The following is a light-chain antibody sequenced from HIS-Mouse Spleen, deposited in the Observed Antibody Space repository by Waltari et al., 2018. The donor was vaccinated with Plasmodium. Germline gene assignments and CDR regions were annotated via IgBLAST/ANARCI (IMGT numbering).Light chain of an antibody. J-gene: IGLJ2*01. CDR3: NSRDSSGNHVV. CDR2: GKN. CDR1: SLRSYY. Sequence: SSELTPDPAVSVALGQTVRITCQVDSLRSYYASWYQQKPGQAPVLVIYGKNNRPSGIPDRFSGSSSGNTASLTITGAQAEDEADYYCNSRDSSGNHVVFGGGTKLTVL. V-gene: IGLV3-19*01.